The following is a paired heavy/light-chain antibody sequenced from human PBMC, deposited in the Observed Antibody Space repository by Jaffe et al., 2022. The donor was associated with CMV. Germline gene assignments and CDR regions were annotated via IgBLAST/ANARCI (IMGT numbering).Heavy chain of an antibody. CDR2: INTGNGNT. V-gene: IGHV1-3*04. J-gene: IGHJ4*02. D-gene: IGHD5-12*01. Sequence: QVQLVQSGAEVKKPGASVKVSCTASGYNFTAFALHWVRQAPGQRLEWVGWINTGNGNTKFPQSFQGRVTITRDTSARTSYMELSSLRSEDTAIYYCARGTSGYDYWGQGTLLTVSS. CDR1: GYNFTAFA. CDR3: ARGTSGYDY.
Light chain of an antibody. J-gene: IGKJ1*01. V-gene: IGKV4-1*01. CDR1: QSVFFTSNNKNS. CDR3: HQYYSSPLT. Sequence: DIVMTQSPDSLAVSLGERATLNCKSSQSVFFTSNNKNSLAWYQQKPGQPPKLLIYWASTRESGVPDRFSGSGSGTDFTLTISSLQAEDVAVYYCHQYYSSPLTFGQGTKVEIK. CDR2: WAS.